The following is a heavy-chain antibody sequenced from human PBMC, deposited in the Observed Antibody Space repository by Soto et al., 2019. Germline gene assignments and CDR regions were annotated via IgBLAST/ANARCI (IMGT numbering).Heavy chain of an antibody. D-gene: IGHD5-12*01. Sequence: QVQLQESGPGLVKPSQTLSLTCTVSGGSISSGGYYWSWIRQHPGKGLEWIGYIYYSGSTYYNPSLKSRVTISVDTAKNQFSLKLSSVTAADTAVYYCAETKRGYSVRTNAYNWFDPWGQGTLVTVSS. V-gene: IGHV4-31*03. J-gene: IGHJ5*02. CDR1: GGSISSGGYY. CDR3: AETKRGYSVRTNAYNWFDP. CDR2: IYYSGST.